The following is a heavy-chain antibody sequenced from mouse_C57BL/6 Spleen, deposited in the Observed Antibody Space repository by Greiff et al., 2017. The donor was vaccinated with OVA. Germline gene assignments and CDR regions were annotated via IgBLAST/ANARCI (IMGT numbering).Heavy chain of an antibody. J-gene: IGHJ4*01. CDR3: AREELRLRRAMDY. CDR1: GYTFTDHT. CDR2: IYPRDGST. D-gene: IGHD3-2*02. Sequence: VQLQESDAELVKPGASVKISCKVSGYTFTDHTIHWMKQRPEQGLEWIGYIYPRDGSTKYNEKFKGKATLTADKSSSTAYMQLNSLTSEDSAVYFCAREELRLRRAMDYWGQGTSVTVSS. V-gene: IGHV1-78*01.